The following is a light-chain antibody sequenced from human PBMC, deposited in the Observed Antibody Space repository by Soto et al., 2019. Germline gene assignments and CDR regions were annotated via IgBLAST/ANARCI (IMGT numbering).Light chain of an antibody. Sequence: EIVLTQSPATLSLSPGERATLSCRASQRVGYYLAWYQQKPGQAPRLLIIDVSKRATGIPARFSGSGSGTDFTLTISSLDPEDFAVYYCQQRTGWPPAITFGQGTRLEIK. V-gene: IGKV3-11*01. CDR2: DVS. CDR3: QQRTGWPPAIT. CDR1: QRVGYY. J-gene: IGKJ5*01.